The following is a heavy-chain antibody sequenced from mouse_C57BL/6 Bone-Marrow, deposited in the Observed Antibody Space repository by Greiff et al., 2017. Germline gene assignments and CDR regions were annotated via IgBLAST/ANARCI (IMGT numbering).Heavy chain of an antibody. CDR2: IYPGSGST. V-gene: IGHV1-55*01. CDR1: GYTFTSYW. J-gene: IGHJ3*01. CDR3: AAIYYERFAY. D-gene: IGHD2-4*01. Sequence: QVHVKQSGAELVKPGASVKMSCKASGYTFTSYWITWVKQRPGQGLEWIGDIYPGSGSTNYNEKFKSKATLTVDTSSSTAYMQLSSLTSEDSAVYYCAAIYYERFAYWGQGTLVTVSA.